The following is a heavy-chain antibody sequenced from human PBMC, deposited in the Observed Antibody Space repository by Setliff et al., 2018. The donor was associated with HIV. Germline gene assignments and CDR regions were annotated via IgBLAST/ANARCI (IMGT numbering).Heavy chain of an antibody. CDR2: LYVSGDT. D-gene: IGHD2-15*01. CDR3: ALTGHRLLRGYMDV. Sequence: SETLSLTCYVTDDPISSYYWSWVRQPAGKGLEWIGRLYVSGDTNYNPSLKSRVTMSLDTSKKHFSLNLKSVTAADTAVYYCALTGHRLLRGYMDVWGKGTTLTVSS. J-gene: IGHJ6*03. CDR1: DDPISSYY. V-gene: IGHV4-4*07.